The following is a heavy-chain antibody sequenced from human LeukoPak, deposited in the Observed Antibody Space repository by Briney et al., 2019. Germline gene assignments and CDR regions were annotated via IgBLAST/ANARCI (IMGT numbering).Heavy chain of an antibody. CDR2: IYYSGSI. Sequence: PSETLSLTCTVSGVSIGSGDYYWSWIRQPPGKGLEWIGYIYYSGSIYYNPSLKSRVNISVDTSKNQFSLKLSSVTAADTAVYFCARDQIAWSYWGQGTLVTVSS. J-gene: IGHJ4*02. CDR1: GVSIGSGDYY. V-gene: IGHV4-30-4*02. D-gene: IGHD3-22*01. CDR3: ARDQIAWSY.